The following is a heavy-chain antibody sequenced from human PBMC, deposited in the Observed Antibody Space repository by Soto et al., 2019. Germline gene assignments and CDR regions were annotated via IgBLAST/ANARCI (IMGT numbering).Heavy chain of an antibody. Sequence: GGSLRLSCAVSGFTFSSYAMHWVRQAPGKGLEWVAVISYDGSNKYYADSVKGRFTISRDDSKNTLYLQMNSLRAEDTAVYYCARDPLIRGRATGAFDIWGQGTMVTVSS. CDR1: GFTFSSYA. V-gene: IGHV3-30-3*01. CDR3: ARDPLIRGRATGAFDI. D-gene: IGHD4-4*01. CDR2: ISYDGSNK. J-gene: IGHJ3*02.